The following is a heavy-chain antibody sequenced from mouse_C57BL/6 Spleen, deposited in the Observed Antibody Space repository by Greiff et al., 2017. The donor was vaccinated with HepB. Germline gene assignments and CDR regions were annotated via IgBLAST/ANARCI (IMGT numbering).Heavy chain of an antibody. CDR1: GFTFSDYY. Sequence: EVMLVESEGGLVQPGSSMKLSCTASGFTFSDYYMAWVRQVPEKCLEWVANINYDGSSTYYLDSLKSRFIISRDNAKNILYLQMSSLKSEDTATYYCARNDGYYHFDYWGQGTTLTVSS. CDR2: INYDGSST. D-gene: IGHD2-3*01. CDR3: ARNDGYYHFDY. J-gene: IGHJ2*01. V-gene: IGHV5-16*01.